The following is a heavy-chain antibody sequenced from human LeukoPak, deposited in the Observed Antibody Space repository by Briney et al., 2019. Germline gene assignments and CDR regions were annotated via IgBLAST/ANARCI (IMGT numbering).Heavy chain of an antibody. Sequence: GGSLRLSCAASGFTFSSYAMSWVRQAPGKGPEWVSGISGSGVSTYYADSVKGRFTISRDNSKNTLYLQMNSLRAEDTAVYYCAKSFHGYCSGGSCPMGGYWGQGTLVTVSS. D-gene: IGHD2-15*01. CDR2: ISGSGVST. V-gene: IGHV3-23*01. CDR3: AKSFHGYCSGGSCPMGGY. J-gene: IGHJ4*02. CDR1: GFTFSSYA.